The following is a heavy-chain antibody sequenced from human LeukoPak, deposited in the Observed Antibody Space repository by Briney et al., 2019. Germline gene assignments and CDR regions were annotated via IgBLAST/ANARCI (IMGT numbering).Heavy chain of an antibody. V-gene: IGHV4-34*01. D-gene: IGHD3-10*01. CDR1: GGSFSGYY. CDR2: INHSGST. Sequence: SETLSLTCAVYGGSFSGYYWSWIRQPPGKGLEWIGEINHSGSTNYNPSLKSRVTISVDTSKNQFSLKLSSVTAADTAVYYCARVKSEVTMVRGPHDGAFDIWGQGTMVTVSS. CDR3: ARVKSEVTMVRGPHDGAFDI. J-gene: IGHJ3*02.